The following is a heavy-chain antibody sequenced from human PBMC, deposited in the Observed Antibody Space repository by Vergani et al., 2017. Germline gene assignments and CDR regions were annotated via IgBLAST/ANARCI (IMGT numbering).Heavy chain of an antibody. Sequence: QVQLVQSGAEVKKPGSSVKVSCKASGGTFSSYTISWVRQAPGQGLEWMGIINPSGGSTSYAQKFQGRVTMTRDTSTSTVYMELSSLRPEDTAVYYCARGIVGATPAYYFDYWGQGTLVTVSS. D-gene: IGHD1-26*01. J-gene: IGHJ4*02. CDR2: INPSGGST. CDR3: ARGIVGATPAYYFDY. V-gene: IGHV1-46*03. CDR1: GGTFSSYT.